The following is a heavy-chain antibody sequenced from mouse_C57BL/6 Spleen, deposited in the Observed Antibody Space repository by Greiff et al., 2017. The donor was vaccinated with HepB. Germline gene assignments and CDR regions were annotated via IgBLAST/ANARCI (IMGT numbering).Heavy chain of an antibody. J-gene: IGHJ4*01. CDR2: ISYDGSN. D-gene: IGHD1-1*01. CDR3: ARGRSLGSSYYAMDY. Sequence: LQESGPGLVKPSQSLSLTCSVTGYSITSGYYWNWIRQFPGNKLEWMGYISYDGSNNYNPSLKNRISITRDTSKNQFFLKLNSVTTEETATYYCARGRSLGSSYYAMDYWGQGTSVTVSS. V-gene: IGHV3-6*01. CDR1: GYSITSGYY.